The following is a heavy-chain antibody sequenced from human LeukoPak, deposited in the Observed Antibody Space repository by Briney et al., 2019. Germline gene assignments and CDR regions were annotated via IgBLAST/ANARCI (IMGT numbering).Heavy chain of an antibody. CDR2: IRYDGSNK. CDR3: ASLPGYGPNWFDP. V-gene: IGHV3-30*02. D-gene: IGHD4-17*01. CDR1: GFTFSSYG. J-gene: IGHJ5*02. Sequence: GGSLRLSCAASGFTFSSYGMHWVRQAPGKGLEWVAFIRYDGSNKYYADSVKGRFTISRDNSKNTLYLQMNSLRAEDTAVYYCASLPGYGPNWFDPWGQGTLVTVSS.